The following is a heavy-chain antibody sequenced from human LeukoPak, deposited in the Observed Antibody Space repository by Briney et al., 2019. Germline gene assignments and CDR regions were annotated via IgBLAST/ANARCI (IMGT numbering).Heavy chain of an antibody. CDR1: RFTFSTYW. Sequence: GGSLRLSCAASRFTFSTYWMHWVRQAPGKGLVWVSRINSDGSSTGYADSVKGRFTISRDNAKNSLYLQMNSLRPEDTALYYCAKDAGGYYYYYMGVWGKGTTVTISS. J-gene: IGHJ6*03. CDR2: INSDGSST. CDR3: AKDAGGYYYYYMGV. D-gene: IGHD1-26*01. V-gene: IGHV3-74*01.